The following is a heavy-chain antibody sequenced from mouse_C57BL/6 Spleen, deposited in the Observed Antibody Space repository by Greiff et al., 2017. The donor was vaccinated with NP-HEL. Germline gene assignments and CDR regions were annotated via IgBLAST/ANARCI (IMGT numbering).Heavy chain of an antibody. D-gene: IGHD2-4*01. CDR2: INPNNGGT. CDR3: AVYDYDDPFAY. V-gene: IGHV1-26*01. CDR1: GYTFTDYY. Sequence: EVQLQQSGPELVKPGASVKISCKASGYTFTDYYMNWVKQCHGKSLEWIGDINPNNGGTSYNQKFKGKATLTVDKSSSTAYMELRSLTSEDSAVYYCAVYDYDDPFAYWGQGTLVTVSA. J-gene: IGHJ3*01.